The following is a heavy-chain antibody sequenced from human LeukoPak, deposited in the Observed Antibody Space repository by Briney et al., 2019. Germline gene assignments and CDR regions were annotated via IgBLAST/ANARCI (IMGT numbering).Heavy chain of an antibody. CDR1: GFTFSSYS. CDR3: ARGRIAAAPFGMDV. Sequence: PGGSLRLSCAASGFTFSSYSMNWVRQAPGKGLEWVSYISSSSGTIYYADSVKGRFTISRDNGKNSLYLQMNSLRDEDTAVYYCARGRIAAAPFGMDVWGQGTTVTVSS. CDR2: ISSSSGTI. V-gene: IGHV3-48*02. D-gene: IGHD6-13*01. J-gene: IGHJ6*02.